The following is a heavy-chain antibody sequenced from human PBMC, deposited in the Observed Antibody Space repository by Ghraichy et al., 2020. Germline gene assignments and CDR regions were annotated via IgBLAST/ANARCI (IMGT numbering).Heavy chain of an antibody. D-gene: IGHD3-10*01. V-gene: IGHV3-23*01. CDR1: GFTFANHA. CDR2: IIANGYGT. Sequence: GGSLRLSCAASGFTFANHAMSWVRQAPGKGLEWVAGIIANGYGTHYADSVKGRFTISRDNFENTVSWQINSLRAEETAVYYCAKDYIGGVTEDDGSGRMFDFWGQGTLVTVSA. J-gene: IGHJ4*02. CDR3: AKDYIGGVTEDDGSGRMFDF.